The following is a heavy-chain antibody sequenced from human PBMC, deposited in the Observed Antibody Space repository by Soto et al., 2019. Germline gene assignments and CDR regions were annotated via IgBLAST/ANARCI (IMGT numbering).Heavy chain of an antibody. CDR1: GYTLTRHA. J-gene: IGHJ3*02. CDR2: INVGNGNT. V-gene: IGHV1-3*01. Sequence: GASVKVSCKASGYTLTRHAIHWVRQAPGQRLEWMGWINVGNGNTKYSQKLQGRVTITSDTSANTAYMELSSLRSEDTATYYCARGTDYFDTSDYNDAFNIWGQGTMVTVSS. D-gene: IGHD3-22*01. CDR3: ARGTDYFDTSDYNDAFNI.